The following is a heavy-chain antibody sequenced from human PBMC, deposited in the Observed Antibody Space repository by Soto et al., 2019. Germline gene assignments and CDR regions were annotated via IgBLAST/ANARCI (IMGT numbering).Heavy chain of an antibody. Sequence: QVQLVESGGGVVQPGRSRRRSCAASGFTFSTYGMHWVREAPGKGLEWVAVISYDGSNKYYANSVKGRFTISRDNSKNTVSLPLNSVRAEDTAVYYCAKGHRDDLVGATTEGWYFDLWGRGTLVTVSS. D-gene: IGHD1-26*01. J-gene: IGHJ2*01. CDR3: AKGHRDDLVGATTEGWYFDL. V-gene: IGHV3-30*18. CDR2: ISYDGSNK. CDR1: GFTFSTYG.